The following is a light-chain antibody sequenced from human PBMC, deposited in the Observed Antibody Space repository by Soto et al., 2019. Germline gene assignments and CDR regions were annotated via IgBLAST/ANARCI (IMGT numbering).Light chain of an antibody. CDR2: GTF. Sequence: EIVLTQSPGTLSLSPGEKVNLTCRASQAVTDYYFAWYQQKPGQAPKLLIFGTFNRATGIPDRFSASGSETDFTLTISTLEPEDFAVYYCQQYGTPPYTFGLGTKLEIK. CDR1: QAVTDYY. J-gene: IGKJ2*01. CDR3: QQYGTPPYT. V-gene: IGKV3-20*01.